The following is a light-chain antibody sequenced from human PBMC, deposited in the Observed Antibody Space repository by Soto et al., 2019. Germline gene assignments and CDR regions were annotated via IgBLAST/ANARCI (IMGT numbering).Light chain of an antibody. CDR2: KAS. CDR3: QQYNSYWT. J-gene: IGKJ1*01. CDR1: QTISSW. Sequence: DIQMTQSPSTLSGSVGDRVTVTCRASQTISSWLAWYQQKPGKAPKLLIYKASSLESGVPPRFSGSGSGTEFTLTISSLQPDDFATYYCQQYNSYWTFGQGTKVDI. V-gene: IGKV1-5*03.